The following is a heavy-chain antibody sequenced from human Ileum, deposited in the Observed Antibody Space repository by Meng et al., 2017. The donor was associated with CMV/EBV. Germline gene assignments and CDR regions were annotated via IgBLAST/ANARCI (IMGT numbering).Heavy chain of an antibody. V-gene: IGHV3-74*01. CDR1: GFSFSDSW. Sequence: GESLKISCVASGFSFSDSWMHWVRHAPEKGLIWVARINDDSSTATYADSVQGRFTISRDNAKNIVYLQMNSLRVEDTAVYYCARGRGLDVWGQGTTVTVSS. CDR2: INDDSSTA. J-gene: IGHJ6*02. CDR3: ARGRGLDV. D-gene: IGHD3-10*01.